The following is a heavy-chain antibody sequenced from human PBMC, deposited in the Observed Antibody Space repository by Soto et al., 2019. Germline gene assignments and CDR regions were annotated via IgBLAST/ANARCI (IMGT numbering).Heavy chain of an antibody. Sequence: SVKVSCKTSGFTFRSSAVQWVRQARGQRLEWIGWLVVGTGNTNYAQKFQQRVTISSDRSTNTVSMELSSLTSEDTAVYYCATGAYXSGGSCSDYYYYYYGMDLWGQGTTVTVS. CDR1: GFTFRSSA. CDR3: ATGAYXSGGSCSDYYYYYYGMDL. J-gene: IGHJ6*02. V-gene: IGHV1-58*01. D-gene: IGHD2-15*01. CDR2: LVVGTGNT.